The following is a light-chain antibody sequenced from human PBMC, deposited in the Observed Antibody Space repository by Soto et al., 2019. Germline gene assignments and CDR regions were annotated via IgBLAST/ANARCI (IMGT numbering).Light chain of an antibody. CDR1: QSVSSS. V-gene: IGKV3-11*01. J-gene: IGKJ3*01. CDR2: DAS. Sequence: EIVLTQSPVTLSLSPGERATLSCRASQSVSSSLVWYQQKAGQPPRLLIYDASNRATGIPARFSGSGSGTDFTLTISSLEPEDFAVYYCQQTLAFGPGTKVDIK. CDR3: QQTLA.